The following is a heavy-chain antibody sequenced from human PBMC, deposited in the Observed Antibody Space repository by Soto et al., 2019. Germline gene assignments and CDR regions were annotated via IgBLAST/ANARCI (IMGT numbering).Heavy chain of an antibody. V-gene: IGHV4-4*02. CDR2: IYHSGST. D-gene: IGHD3-22*01. CDR3: ARDVHYYDTSNWFDP. J-gene: IGHJ5*02. Sequence: QVQLQELGPGLGKPTGTLSLTGAVSGGSISSSNWWSWVRHAPGKWREWIGEIYHSGSTNYNPSLKSRVTISLDKSKNQFSLKLSSVTAADTAVYYCARDVHYYDTSNWFDPWGQGTLVTVSS. CDR1: GGSISSSNW.